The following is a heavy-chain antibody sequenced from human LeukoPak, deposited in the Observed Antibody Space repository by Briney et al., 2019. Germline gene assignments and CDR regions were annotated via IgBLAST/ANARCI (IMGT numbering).Heavy chain of an antibody. D-gene: IGHD4-17*01. CDR3: TTIRSSVTKILDY. CDR2: SRNKAKGYTT. V-gene: IGHV3-72*01. J-gene: IGHJ4*02. Sequence: GGSLRLSCVASGFSFSDHFMDWVRQVPGKGLEWVGCSRNKAKGYTTDYAASVKGRFIISRDDSQNSLHLQMNSLKTEDTAVYYCTTIRSSVTKILDYWGQETLVTVSS. CDR1: GFSFSDHF.